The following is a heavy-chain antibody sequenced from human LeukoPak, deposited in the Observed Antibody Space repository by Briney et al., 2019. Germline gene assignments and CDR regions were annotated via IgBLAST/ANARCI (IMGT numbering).Heavy chain of an antibody. CDR2: ISAYNGNT. Sequence: ASVKVSCKASGYTFTSYGISWVRQAPGQGLEWMGWISAYNGNTNYAQKLQGRVTMTTDTSTSTAYMELRSLRADDTAVYYSARDEFHYYGMDVWGQGTPVTASS. D-gene: IGHD3-10*01. CDR1: GYTFTSYG. J-gene: IGHJ6*02. V-gene: IGHV1-18*01. CDR3: ARDEFHYYGMDV.